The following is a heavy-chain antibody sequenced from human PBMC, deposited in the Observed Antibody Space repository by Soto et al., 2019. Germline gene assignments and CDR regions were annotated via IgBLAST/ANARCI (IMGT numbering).Heavy chain of an antibody. Sequence: ASVKVSCKASGYTFTSYGMSCVRHAPGQGLEWMGWINTNTGNPTYAQGFTGRFVFSLDTSVSTAYLQICSLKAEDTAVYYCARSNYDFWSGYYTWFDPWGQGTLVTVSS. J-gene: IGHJ5*02. CDR3: ARSNYDFWSGYYTWFDP. CDR1: GYTFTSYG. V-gene: IGHV7-4-1*01. D-gene: IGHD3-3*01. CDR2: INTNTGNP.